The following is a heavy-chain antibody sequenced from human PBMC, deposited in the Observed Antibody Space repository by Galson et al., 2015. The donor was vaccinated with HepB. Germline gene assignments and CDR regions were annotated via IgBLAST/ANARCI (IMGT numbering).Heavy chain of an antibody. D-gene: IGHD5-12*01. Sequence: SLRLSCAASGFTFSSYSMNWVRQAPGKGLEWVSYISSSSSTIYYADSVKGRFTISRDNAKNSLYLQMNSLRAEDTAVYYCARWGGYSGYPHGMDVWGQGTTVTVSS. J-gene: IGHJ6*02. CDR1: GFTFSSYS. CDR2: ISSSSSTI. V-gene: IGHV3-48*04. CDR3: ARWGGYSGYPHGMDV.